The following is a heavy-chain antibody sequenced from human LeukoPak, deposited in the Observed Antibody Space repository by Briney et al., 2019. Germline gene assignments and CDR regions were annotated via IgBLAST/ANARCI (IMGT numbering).Heavy chain of an antibody. CDR2: IYYSGST. CDR1: GASISSYF. D-gene: IGHD3-10*01. J-gene: IGHJ4*02. CDR3: ARERWYYGSGTWFDY. Sequence: PSETLSLTCTVSGASISSYFWSWIRQPPGKGLEWIGYIYYSGSTNYNPSLKSRVTISVDTSKNQFSLKLNSVTAADTAVYYCARERWYYGSGTWFDYWGQGTLVTVSS. V-gene: IGHV4-59*01.